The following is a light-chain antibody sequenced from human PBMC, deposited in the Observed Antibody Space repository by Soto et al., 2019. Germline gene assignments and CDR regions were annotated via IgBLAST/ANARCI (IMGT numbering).Light chain of an antibody. J-gene: IGKJ4*01. CDR1: QSVSSC. CDR2: DAS. V-gene: IGKV3-11*01. CDR3: QQRSNWPRT. Sequence: EIVLTQSPSTLAFSPGDRAALSSRASQSVSSCLAWYQQKPGQAPRLLIYDASNRATGIPARFSGSGSGTDFTLTISSLEPEDFAVYYCQQRSNWPRTFGGGTKVDIK.